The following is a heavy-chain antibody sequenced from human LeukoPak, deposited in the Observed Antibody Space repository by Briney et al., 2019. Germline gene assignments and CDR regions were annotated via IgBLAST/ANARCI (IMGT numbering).Heavy chain of an antibody. CDR2: ISGTGSST. J-gene: IGHJ4*02. D-gene: IGHD6-13*01. CDR3: ARDKISSSWFDY. V-gene: IGHV3-23*01. CDR1: GFTFSSSV. Sequence: GGSLILSCAASGFTFSSSVMSWVRQAPGKGLEWVSTISGTGSSTYYADSVKGRFTISRDNSKNTLYLQMNSLRAEDTAVYYCARDKISSSWFDYWGQGTLVTVSS.